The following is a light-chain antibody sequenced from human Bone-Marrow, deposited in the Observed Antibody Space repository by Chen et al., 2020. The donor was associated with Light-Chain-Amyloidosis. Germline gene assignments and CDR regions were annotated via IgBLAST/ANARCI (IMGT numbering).Light chain of an antibody. Sequence: QSALTQPASVSGSPGQSITISCTGTSSDVGGDNHVSWYQQHTDKAPKLMIYEVTNRPSWVPDSFSGSKSGSTATLTISGLQTEGEAGYFCSSYTITNTLVFGSGTRVTVL. V-gene: IGLV2-14*01. CDR3: SSYTITNTLV. CDR1: SSDVGGDNH. CDR2: EVT. J-gene: IGLJ1*01.